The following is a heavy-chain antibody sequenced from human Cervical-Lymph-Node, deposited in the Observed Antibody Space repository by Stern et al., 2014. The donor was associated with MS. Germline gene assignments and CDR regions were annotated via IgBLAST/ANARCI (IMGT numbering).Heavy chain of an antibody. CDR2: IHYSGAS. CDR1: GGSVSSTNW. D-gene: IGHD2/OR15-2a*01. CDR3: ARERQQYCNSEGCSYWYFDL. Sequence: QVQLQESGPGLVKPSGTLSLTCAVSGGSVSSTNWWSWVRQSPGKGLEWIGNIHYSGASNSHPSLRSRVPIALATSKNPLALHLPPVTAADTAVYYCARERQQYCNSEGCSYWYFDLWGRGTLVTVSS. V-gene: IGHV4-4*02. J-gene: IGHJ2*01.